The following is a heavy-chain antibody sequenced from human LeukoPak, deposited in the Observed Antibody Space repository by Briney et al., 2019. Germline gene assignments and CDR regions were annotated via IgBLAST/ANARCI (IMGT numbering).Heavy chain of an antibody. Sequence: PSETLSLTCTVSGDSISSSSYYWGWIRQPPGKGLEWIGSIYYNGNTYCNPSLESRVTISVDTSKNQFSLKLSSVTAADTAMYYCATPGHYYDSSGLGYFDYWGQGTLVTVSS. CDR3: ATPGHYYDSSGLGYFDY. J-gene: IGHJ4*02. CDR2: IYYNGNT. V-gene: IGHV4-39*01. CDR1: GDSISSSSYY. D-gene: IGHD3-22*01.